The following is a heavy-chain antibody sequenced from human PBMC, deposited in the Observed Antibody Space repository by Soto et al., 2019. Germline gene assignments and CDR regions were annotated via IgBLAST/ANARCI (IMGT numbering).Heavy chain of an antibody. D-gene: IGHD3-9*01. CDR1: GGTFSSYA. V-gene: IGHV1-69*13. Sequence: SVKVSCKASGGTFSSYAISWVRQAPGQGLEWMGGIIPIFGTANYAQKFQGRVTITADESTSTAYMELSSLRSEDTAVYYCARDPILTGYAYYGMDVWGQGTTVTVSS. J-gene: IGHJ6*02. CDR2: IIPIFGTA. CDR3: ARDPILTGYAYYGMDV.